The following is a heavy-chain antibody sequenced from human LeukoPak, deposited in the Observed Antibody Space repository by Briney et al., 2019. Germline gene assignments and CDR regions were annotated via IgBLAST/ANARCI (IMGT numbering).Heavy chain of an antibody. V-gene: IGHV1-69*06. CDR3: ARAVHSSSWGGFDY. CDR1: GYTFTSYG. CDR2: IIPIFGTA. D-gene: IGHD6-13*01. Sequence: SVKVSCKASGYTFTSYGISWVRQAPGQGLEWMGGIIPIFGTANYAQKFQGRVTITADKSTSTAYMELSSLRSEDTAVYYCARAVHSSSWGGFDYWGQGTLVTVSS. J-gene: IGHJ4*02.